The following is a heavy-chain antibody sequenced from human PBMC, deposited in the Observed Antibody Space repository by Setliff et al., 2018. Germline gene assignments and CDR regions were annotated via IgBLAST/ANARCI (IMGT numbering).Heavy chain of an antibody. CDR3: AGTPARGTTWLSPFDY. Sequence: SETLSLTCTVSGGSVASGSYYWSWIRQPAGKGLEWIGLIQSTGYTNYNPSLQSRVTISIDTSKNQFSLKMTSVTATDTAMYYCAGTPARGTTWLSPFDYWGQGTLVTVSS. CDR2: IQSTGYT. J-gene: IGHJ4*02. V-gene: IGHV4-61*02. D-gene: IGHD6-19*01. CDR1: GGSVASGSYY.